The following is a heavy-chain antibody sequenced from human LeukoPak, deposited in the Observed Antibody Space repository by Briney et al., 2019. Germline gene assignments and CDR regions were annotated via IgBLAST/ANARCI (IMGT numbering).Heavy chain of an antibody. CDR2: INPSGGST. CDR3: ARAGNGDILTGRYYYNYYGMDV. CDR1: GYTLTSYY. Sequence: ASVKVSCKASGYTLTSYYMHWVRQAPGQGLEWMGKINPSGGSTTYAQKFQGSVTMTRDTSTSTVYMELSSLRSDDTAVYYCARAGNGDILTGRYYYNYYGMDVWGQGTTVTVSS. D-gene: IGHD3-9*01. V-gene: IGHV1-46*01. J-gene: IGHJ6*02.